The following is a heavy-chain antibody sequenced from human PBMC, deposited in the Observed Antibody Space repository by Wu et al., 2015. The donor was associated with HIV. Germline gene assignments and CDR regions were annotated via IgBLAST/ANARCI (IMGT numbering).Heavy chain of an antibody. CDR3: AGNRYCSSTSCYDRNYYYYMDV. Sequence: QVQLVQSGAEVKKPGSSVKVSCKASGGTFSSYAISWVRQAPGQGLEWMGGIIPIFGTANYAQKFQGRVTITADESTSTAYMELSSLRSEDTAVYYCAGNRYCSSTSCYDRNYYYYMDVWGKGTTVTVSS. CDR2: IIPIFGTA. J-gene: IGHJ6*03. CDR1: GGTFSSYA. V-gene: IGHV1-69*12. D-gene: IGHD2-2*01.